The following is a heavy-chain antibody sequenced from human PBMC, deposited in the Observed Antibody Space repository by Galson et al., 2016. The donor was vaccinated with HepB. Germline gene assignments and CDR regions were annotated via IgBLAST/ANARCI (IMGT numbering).Heavy chain of an antibody. CDR1: GFTFNEYG. J-gene: IGHJ6*03. V-gene: IGHV3-33*01. D-gene: IGHD3-22*01. Sequence: SLRLSCAASGFTFNEYGMHWVRQAPGKGLEWVAVIRYDGDSVKGRFTTSRDNFKNTLYLEMNSLRAEDTAVYYCARLLSYYESSGYYTQTGYMDVWGKGTTVLVSS. CDR2: IRYDG. CDR3: ARLLSYYESSGYYTQTGYMDV.